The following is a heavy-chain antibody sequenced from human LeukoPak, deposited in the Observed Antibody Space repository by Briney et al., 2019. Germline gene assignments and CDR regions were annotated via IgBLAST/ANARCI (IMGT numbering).Heavy chain of an antibody. CDR2: IYPGDSDT. V-gene: IGHV5-51*01. CDR1: GYTFTDYW. J-gene: IGHJ3*02. Sequence: KLGESLKISCKGSGYTFTDYWIAWVRQMPGKGLQWMGIIYPGDSDTRYSPSFQGQVTISADKSIRTAYLQWSSLKASDTAMYYCARRRWADAFDIWGQGTMVTVSS. D-gene: IGHD4-23*01. CDR3: ARRRWADAFDI.